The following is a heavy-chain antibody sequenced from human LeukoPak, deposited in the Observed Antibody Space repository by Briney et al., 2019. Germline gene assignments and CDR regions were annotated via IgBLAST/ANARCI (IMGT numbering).Heavy chain of an antibody. CDR3: AKDGYCSSTSCYHYGMDV. D-gene: IGHD2-2*03. Sequence: GGSLRLSCAASGFTFSSYAMSWVRQAPGKGLEWVSAISGSGGSTYYAASVKGRFTISRDNSKNTLYLQMNSLRAEDTAVYYCAKDGYCSSTSCYHYGMDVWGQGTTVTVSS. J-gene: IGHJ6*02. CDR1: GFTFSSYA. CDR2: ISGSGGST. V-gene: IGHV3-23*01.